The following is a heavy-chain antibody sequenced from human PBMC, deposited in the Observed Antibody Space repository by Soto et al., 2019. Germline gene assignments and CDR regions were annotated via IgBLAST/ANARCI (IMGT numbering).Heavy chain of an antibody. V-gene: IGHV3-21*01. CDR1: GFTFSSYS. D-gene: IGHD4-17*01. CDR3: ARDYYGDRTGLSDY. Sequence: EVQLVESGGGLVKPGGSLRLSCAASGFTFSSYSMNWVRQAPGKGLEWVSSISSSSSYIYYADSVKGRFTISRDNAKNSLYLQMNSLRADDTAVYYCARDYYGDRTGLSDYWGQGTLVTVSS. CDR2: ISSSSSYI. J-gene: IGHJ4*02.